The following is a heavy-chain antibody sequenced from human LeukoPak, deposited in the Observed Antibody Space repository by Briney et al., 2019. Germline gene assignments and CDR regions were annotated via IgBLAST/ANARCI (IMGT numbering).Heavy chain of an antibody. J-gene: IGHJ3*02. Sequence: GTSVKVSCKASGFTFTNSAMQWVRQTRGQRLEWIGWIVVGSGNTNYAQKFQERVTITRDMSTSTAYMELSRLRSDDTAVYYCARVYSGTQPHAFDIWGQGTMVTVSS. CDR1: GFTFTNSA. CDR2: IVVGSGNT. CDR3: ARVYSGTQPHAFDI. D-gene: IGHD1-26*01. V-gene: IGHV1-58*02.